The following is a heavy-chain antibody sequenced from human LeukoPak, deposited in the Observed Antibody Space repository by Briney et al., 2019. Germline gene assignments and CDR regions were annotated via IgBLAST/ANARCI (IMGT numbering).Heavy chain of an antibody. V-gene: IGHV1-69*04. CDR2: IIPILGIA. J-gene: IGHJ4*02. CDR3: AEICSPLGYCSGGSGY. Sequence: ASVKVSCKASGGTFSSYAISWVRQAPGQGLEWMGRIIPILGIANYAQKFQGRVTITADKSTSTAYMELSSLRSEDTAVYYCAEICSPLGYCSGGSGYWGRGTLVTVSS. D-gene: IGHD2-15*01. CDR1: GGTFSSYA.